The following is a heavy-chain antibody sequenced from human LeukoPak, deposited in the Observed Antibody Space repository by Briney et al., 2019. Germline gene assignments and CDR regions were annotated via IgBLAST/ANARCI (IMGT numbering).Heavy chain of an antibody. V-gene: IGHV3-7*01. D-gene: IGHD4-11*01. CDR3: ARALAPLMTTVTSIYYYYYMDV. CDR1: GFTFSDYW. CDR2: IKQDGSEK. J-gene: IGHJ6*03. Sequence: GGSLRLSCAASGFTFSDYWMSWVRQAPGKGLEWVANIKQDGSEKYYVDSIKGRFTISRDNAKNSLYLQMNSLRAEDTAVYYCARALAPLMTTVTSIYYYYYMDVWGKGTTVTVSS.